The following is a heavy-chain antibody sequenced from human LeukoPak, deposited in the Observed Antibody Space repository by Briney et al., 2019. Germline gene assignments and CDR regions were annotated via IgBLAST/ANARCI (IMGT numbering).Heavy chain of an antibody. CDR1: GFTFSSYS. D-gene: IGHD4-23*01. V-gene: IGHV3-48*04. CDR3: ARDVIYYGGDWFDP. J-gene: IGHJ5*02. CDR2: ISSSTSTI. Sequence: GGSLRLSCAASGFTFSSYSMNWVRQAPGKGLEWVSYISSSTSTIYYADSVKGRFTISRDNAKNSLYLQMNSLRAEDTAVYYCARDVIYYGGDWFDPWGQGTLVTVSS.